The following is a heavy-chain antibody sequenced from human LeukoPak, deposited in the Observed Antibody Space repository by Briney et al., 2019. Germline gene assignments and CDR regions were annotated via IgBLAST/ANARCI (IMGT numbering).Heavy chain of an antibody. J-gene: IGHJ4*02. D-gene: IGHD1-14*01. CDR3: AKISGTNQYYFDY. CDR2: IHPFDSDI. V-gene: IGHV5-51*01. Sequence: GESLKISCRGSGYSFTNYWIGWVRQMPGKGLEWMGNIHPFDSDIKYSPSFRGQVTISVDKSISSAYLQWSSLKASDTAMYYCAKISGTNQYYFDYWGQETLVSVSS. CDR1: GYSFTNYW.